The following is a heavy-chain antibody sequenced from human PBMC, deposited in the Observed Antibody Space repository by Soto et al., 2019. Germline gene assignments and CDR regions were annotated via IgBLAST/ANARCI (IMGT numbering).Heavy chain of an antibody. Sequence: PSETLSLTCTVSGGSVSSGSYYWSWIRQPPGKGLEWIGYIYYSGSTNYNPSLKSRVTISVDTSKNQFSLKLSSVTAADTAVYYCARGRITMVRESPPYGMDVWGQGTTVTVS. CDR1: GGSVSSGSYY. V-gene: IGHV4-61*01. J-gene: IGHJ6*02. CDR2: IYYSGST. CDR3: ARGRITMVRESPPYGMDV. D-gene: IGHD3-10*01.